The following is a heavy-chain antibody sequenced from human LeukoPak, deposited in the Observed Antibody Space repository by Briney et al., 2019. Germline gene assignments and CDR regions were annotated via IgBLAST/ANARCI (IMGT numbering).Heavy chain of an antibody. CDR1: GFTFSSYN. J-gene: IGHJ5*02. V-gene: IGHV3-21*01. D-gene: IGHD4-17*01. Sequence: GGSLRLSCAASGFTFSSYNINWVRQAPGKGLEWVSSISSSSSYLYYADSVKGRFTISRDNAKNSLYLQMNSLRAEDTAVYYCARDTVTTWGNWFDPWGQGTLVTVSS. CDR2: ISSSSSYL. CDR3: ARDTVTTWGNWFDP.